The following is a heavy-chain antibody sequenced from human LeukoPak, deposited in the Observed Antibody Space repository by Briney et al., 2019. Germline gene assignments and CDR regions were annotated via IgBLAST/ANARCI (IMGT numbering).Heavy chain of an antibody. D-gene: IGHD6-19*01. J-gene: IGHJ4*02. CDR2: MNPSSGNT. CDR3: ARGRASSGWSQDY. CDR1: GYTFTSYD. Sequence: ASVKVSCKASGYTFTSYDINWVRQATGQGLEWMGWMNPSSGNTGYAQKFQGRVTMTRNTSTTTAYMELRSLRSEDTAVYYCARGRASSGWSQDYWGQGTLVTVSS. V-gene: IGHV1-8*01.